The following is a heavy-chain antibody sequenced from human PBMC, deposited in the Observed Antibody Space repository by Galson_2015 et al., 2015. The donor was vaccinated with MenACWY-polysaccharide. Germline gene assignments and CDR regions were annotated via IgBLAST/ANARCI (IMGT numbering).Heavy chain of an antibody. CDR1: QFTFNSYA. J-gene: IGHJ3*01. Sequence: SLRLSCAASQFTFNSYAMIWVRQAPGKGLEWVSTINPSGGSTWYADSVKGRFSISRDNSNNMLYLQMNSLRADDTAVYYCANGCSISSCSPLDYWGQGTVVTVSS. D-gene: IGHD2-2*01. V-gene: IGHV3-23*01. CDR2: INPSGGST. CDR3: ANGCSISSCSPLDY.